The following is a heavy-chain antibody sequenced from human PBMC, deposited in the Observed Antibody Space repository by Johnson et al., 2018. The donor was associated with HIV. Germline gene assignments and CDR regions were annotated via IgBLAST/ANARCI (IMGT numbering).Heavy chain of an antibody. Sequence: QMQLVESGGGVVQPGRSLSLSCAASGSTFSDYYMSWIRQAPGKGLEWVSYISSSGSTIYYADSVQGRFTISRDNGKHSLCLQMNSLRAEDTAVYYCAKLRWAWGAAFDVWGQGTMVTVSS. CDR2: ISSSGSTI. J-gene: IGHJ3*01. CDR1: GSTFSDYY. V-gene: IGHV3-11*04. CDR3: AKLRWAWGAAFDV. D-gene: IGHD4-23*01.